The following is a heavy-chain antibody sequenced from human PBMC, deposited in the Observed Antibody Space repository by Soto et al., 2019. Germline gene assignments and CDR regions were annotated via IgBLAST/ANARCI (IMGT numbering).Heavy chain of an antibody. CDR1: GGSVSNKTYY. D-gene: IGHD4-17*01. Sequence: QVQLQESGPGLLKPSETLSLTCSVSGGSVSNKTYYWSWIRQPPGKRLEWIGYVYYSGTANYNPPRKSRVTISVALSMTQFSLRLSAVTTADTALYYCARTTAVPNTLRSRYFFDYWGQGTLVTVSS. J-gene: IGHJ4*02. CDR2: VYYSGTA. CDR3: ARTTAVPNTLRSRYFFDY. V-gene: IGHV4-61*01.